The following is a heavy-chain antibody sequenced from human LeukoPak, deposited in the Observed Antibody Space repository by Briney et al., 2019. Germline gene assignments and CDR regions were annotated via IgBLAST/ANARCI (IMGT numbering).Heavy chain of an antibody. V-gene: IGHV4-34*01. CDR1: GGSFSGYY. D-gene: IGHD2-2*01. J-gene: IGHJ6*04. Sequence: SETLSLTCAVYGGSFSGYYWSWIRQPSGKGLEWIGEINHSGSTNYNPSLKSRVTISVDTSKNQFSLKLSSVTAADTAVYYCARGQLVPAAKKRDYYYGMDVWGKGTTVTVSS. CDR2: INHSGST. CDR3: ARGQLVPAAKKRDYYYGMDV.